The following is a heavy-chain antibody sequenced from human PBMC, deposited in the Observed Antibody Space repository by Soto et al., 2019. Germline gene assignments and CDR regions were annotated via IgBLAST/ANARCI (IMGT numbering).Heavy chain of an antibody. J-gene: IGHJ2*01. CDR2: ISDSGDST. CDR3: AKCFFFLMIRRPPRSTLFPYTTLSDL. V-gene: IGHV3-23*01. Sequence: EWVSVISDSGDSTYYADSVKGRFTISRDNPKTTLYLRMNSLRAEDTALFYCAKCFFFLMIRRPPRSTLFPYTTLSDL. D-gene: IGHD4-17*01.